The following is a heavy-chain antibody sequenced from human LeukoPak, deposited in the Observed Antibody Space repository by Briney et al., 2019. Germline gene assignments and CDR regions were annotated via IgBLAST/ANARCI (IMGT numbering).Heavy chain of an antibody. CDR2: IKQDGSEK. D-gene: IGHD6-19*01. CDR1: GFTFSSYW. CDR3: ASEGSGSRPFDY. J-gene: IGHJ4*02. V-gene: IGHV3-7*03. Sequence: GGSLRLSCAASGFTFSSYWMSWVRQAPGKGLEWVANIKQDGSEKYYVDSVKGRFTISRDNAKNSLYLQTNSLRAEDTAVYYCASEGSGSRPFDYWGQGTLVTVSS.